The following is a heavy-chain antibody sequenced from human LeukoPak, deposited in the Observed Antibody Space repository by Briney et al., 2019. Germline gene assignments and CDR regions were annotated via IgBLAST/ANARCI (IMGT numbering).Heavy chain of an antibody. CDR2: IYPGDSDT. CDR3: ARYSGSYLITYYYYYYMDV. CDR1: GYSFTSYW. V-gene: IGHV5-51*01. J-gene: IGHJ6*03. D-gene: IGHD1-26*01. Sequence: NLGESLKISCKGSGYSFTSYWIGWVRQMPGKGLEWMGIIYPGDSDTRYSPSFQGQVTISADKSINTAYLQWSSLKASDTAMYYCARYSGSYLITYYYYYYMDVWGKGTTVTVSS.